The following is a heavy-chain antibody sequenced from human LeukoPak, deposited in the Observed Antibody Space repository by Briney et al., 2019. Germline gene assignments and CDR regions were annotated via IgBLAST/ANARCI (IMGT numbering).Heavy chain of an antibody. CDR3: ARGADHGGSYYPD. J-gene: IGHJ4*02. V-gene: IGHV3-74*01. CDR2: MKTDGTRI. D-gene: IGHD3-10*01. CDR1: GFRFSNSW. Sequence: GGSLRLSCAASGFRFSNSWMYWVRQGPGKGPVWVSRMKTDGTRIEYADSVKGRFTIARDNAKNTLFLQMSSLRVEDTAVYYCARGADHGGSYYPDWGQGTRVTVSS.